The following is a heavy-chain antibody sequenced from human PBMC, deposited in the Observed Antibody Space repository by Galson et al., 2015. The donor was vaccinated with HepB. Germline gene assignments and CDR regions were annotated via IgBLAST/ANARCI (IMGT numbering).Heavy chain of an antibody. CDR3: ARGRNAPAAIFNSYYCGMDV. D-gene: IGHD2-2*01. J-gene: IGHJ6*02. CDR1: GYTFTSYQ. Sequence: SVKVSCKASGYTFTSYQMHWVRQAPGQGLEWMGIINPSDGSTGYAQKFQGRVTMTRDRSTSTVYMEVSSLRSEDTAMYYCARGRNAPAAIFNSYYCGMDVWGQGTTVTVSS. V-gene: IGHV1-46*01. CDR2: INPSDGST.